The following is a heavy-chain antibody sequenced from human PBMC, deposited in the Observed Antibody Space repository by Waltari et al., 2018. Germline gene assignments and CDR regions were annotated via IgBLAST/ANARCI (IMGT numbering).Heavy chain of an antibody. CDR2: IDWDDDK. D-gene: IGHD1-1*01. CDR1: GFSLSTSGMR. CDR3: ARMGGTTLDYYYGMDV. J-gene: IGHJ6*02. V-gene: IGHV2-70*04. Sequence: QVTLMESGPALVKPTQTLTLTCTFSGFSLSTSGMRVSWIRQPPGKALEWLARIDWDDDKFYSTSLKTRLTISKDTSKNQVVLTMTNMDPVDTATYYCARMGGTTLDYYYGMDVWGQGTTVTVSS.